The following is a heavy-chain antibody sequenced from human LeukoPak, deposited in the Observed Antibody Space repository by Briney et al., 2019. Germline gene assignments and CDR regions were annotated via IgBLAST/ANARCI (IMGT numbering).Heavy chain of an antibody. CDR2: ISYDGSDK. Sequence: GGSLRLSCAASGFSFSTYGMHWVRQAPGKGLEWVTVISYDGSDKYYADSVKGRFTISRDNSRNTLYLQMNSLRVEDTAVYYFAKEVGTSTLAYWGKGTLVTVSS. CDR3: AKEVGTSTLAY. V-gene: IGHV3-30*18. D-gene: IGHD1-26*01. CDR1: GFSFSTYG. J-gene: IGHJ4*02.